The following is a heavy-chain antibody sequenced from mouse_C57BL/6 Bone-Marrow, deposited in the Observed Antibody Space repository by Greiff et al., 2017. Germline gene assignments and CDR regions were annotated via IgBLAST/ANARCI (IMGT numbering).Heavy chain of an antibody. J-gene: IGHJ1*03. D-gene: IGHD1-1*01. CDR3: ARLEFDGSSGDWYFDV. V-gene: IGHV1-85*01. CDR2: IYPRDGST. CDR1: GYTFTSYD. Sequence: VHLVESGPELVKPGASVKLSCKASGYTFTSYDINWVKQRPGQGLEWIGWIYPRDGSTKDNEKFKGKATLTVDTSSSTAYMELHSLTSEDSAVYFCARLEFDGSSGDWYFDVWGTGTTVTVSS.